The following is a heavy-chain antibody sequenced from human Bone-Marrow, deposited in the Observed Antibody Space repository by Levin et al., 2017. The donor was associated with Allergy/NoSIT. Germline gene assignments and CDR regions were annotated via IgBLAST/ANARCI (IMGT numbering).Heavy chain of an antibody. Sequence: SQTLSLTCTVSGGSISSYYWSWIRQPPGKGLEWIGYIYYSGSTNYNPSLKSRVTISVDTSKNQFSLKLSSVTAADTAVYYCARSGPAATLDYWGQGTLVTVSS. CDR2: IYYSGST. CDR1: GGSISSYY. D-gene: IGHD2-2*01. CDR3: ARSGPAATLDY. J-gene: IGHJ4*02. V-gene: IGHV4-59*01.